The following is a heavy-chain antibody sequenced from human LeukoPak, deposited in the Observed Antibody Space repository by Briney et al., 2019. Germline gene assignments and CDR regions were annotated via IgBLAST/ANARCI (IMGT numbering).Heavy chain of an antibody. J-gene: IGHJ3*02. D-gene: IGHD2-15*01. CDR2: ISTSSSYI. CDR1: GFTFGSYS. CDR3: ARDGAVTPGGIDSFDI. Sequence: GGSLRLSCAASGFTFGSYSMNWVRQAPGKGLEWVSSISTSSSYIYYADSVKGRFTISRDNAKNSLYLQMNSLRSDDTAVYYCARDGAVTPGGIDSFDIWGQGTMVTVSS. V-gene: IGHV3-21*04.